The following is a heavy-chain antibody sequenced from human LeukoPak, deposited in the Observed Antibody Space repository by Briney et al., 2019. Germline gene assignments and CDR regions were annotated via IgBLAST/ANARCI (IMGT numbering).Heavy chain of an antibody. V-gene: IGHV4-39*07. D-gene: IGHD3-3*01. Sequence: SETLSLTCTVSGGSISSGGYYWSWIRQPPGKGLEWIGEINHSGSTNYNPSLKSRVTISVDTSKNQFSLKLSSVTAADTAVYYCARSRMNGLRFLEWSHNTPYYYYGMDVWGQGTTVTVSS. CDR2: INHSGST. CDR1: GGSISSGGYY. CDR3: ARSRMNGLRFLEWSHNTPYYYYGMDV. J-gene: IGHJ6*02.